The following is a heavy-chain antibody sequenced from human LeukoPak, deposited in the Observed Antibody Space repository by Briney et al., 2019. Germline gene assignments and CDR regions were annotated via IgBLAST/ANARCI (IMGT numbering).Heavy chain of an antibody. CDR2: LYSSGST. Sequence: PSETLSLTCTVSGGSISNYYWSWIRQPAGKGLEWIGRLYSSGSTNDNPSLKSRITMSVDTSKNQFSLHLTSVAAADTAVYYCARDTNGGTYLDYWGQGALVTVSS. CDR3: ARDTNGGTYLDY. D-gene: IGHD4-23*01. J-gene: IGHJ4*02. CDR1: GGSISNYY. V-gene: IGHV4-4*07.